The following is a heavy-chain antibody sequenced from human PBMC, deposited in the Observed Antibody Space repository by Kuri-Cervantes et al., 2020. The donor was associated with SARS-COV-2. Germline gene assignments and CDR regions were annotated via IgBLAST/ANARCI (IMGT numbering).Heavy chain of an antibody. CDR2: IYPGDSDT. D-gene: IGHD3-3*01. V-gene: IGHV5-51*01. J-gene: IGHJ4*02. CDR3: ARAGITISGVSQRTPLDFDY. CDR1: ESSFTSYW. Sequence: GESLKISCKGSESSFTSYWIGWVRQMPGKGLEWMGIIYPGDSDTRYSPSFQGQVTISADKSISTAYLQWSSLKASDTAMYYCARAGITISGVSQRTPLDFDYWGQGTLVTVSS.